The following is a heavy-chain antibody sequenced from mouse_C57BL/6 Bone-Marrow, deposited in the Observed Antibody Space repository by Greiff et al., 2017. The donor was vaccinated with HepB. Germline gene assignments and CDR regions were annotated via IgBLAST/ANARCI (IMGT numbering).Heavy chain of an antibody. CDR3: ARPSSYYGSSRWYFDV. J-gene: IGHJ1*03. CDR1: GYTFTDYN. V-gene: IGHV1-18*01. CDR2: INPNNGGT. Sequence: SGPELVKPGASVKIPCKASGYTFTDYNMDWVKQSHGKSLEWIGDINPNNGGTIYNQKFKGKATLTVDKSSSTAYMELRSLTSEDTAVYYCARPSSYYGSSRWYFDVWGTGTTVTVSS. D-gene: IGHD1-1*01.